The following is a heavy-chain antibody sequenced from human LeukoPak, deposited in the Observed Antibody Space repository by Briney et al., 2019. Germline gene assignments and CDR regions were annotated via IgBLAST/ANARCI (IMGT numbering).Heavy chain of an antibody. CDR3: AVLDIVVVVGPDYYGMDV. D-gene: IGHD2-15*01. V-gene: IGHV4-39*01. CDR1: GGSISSSSYY. J-gene: IGHJ6*02. CDR2: IYYSGST. Sequence: PSETLSLTWTVSGGSISSSSYYWGWIRQPPGKGLEWIGSIYYSGSTYYNPSLKSRVTISVDTSKNQFSLKLSSVTAADTAVYYCAVLDIVVVVGPDYYGMDVWGQGTTVTVSS.